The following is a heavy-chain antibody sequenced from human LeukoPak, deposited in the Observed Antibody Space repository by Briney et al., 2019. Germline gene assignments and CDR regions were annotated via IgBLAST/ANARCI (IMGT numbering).Heavy chain of an antibody. CDR3: ARDGVLGDYYDSSGYYDAFDI. J-gene: IGHJ3*02. CDR2: INPSGGST. Sequence: GASVKVSCKASGYTFTGYYMHWVRQAPGQGLEWMGIINPSGGSTSYAQKFQGRVTMTRDTSASTVYMELSSLRSEDTAVYYCARDGVLGDYYDSSGYYDAFDIWGQGTMVTVSS. V-gene: IGHV1-46*01. D-gene: IGHD3-22*01. CDR1: GYTFTGYY.